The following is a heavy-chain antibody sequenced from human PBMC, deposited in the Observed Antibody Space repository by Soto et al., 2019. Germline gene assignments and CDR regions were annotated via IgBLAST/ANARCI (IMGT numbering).Heavy chain of an antibody. J-gene: IGHJ4*02. V-gene: IGHV4-31*03. CDR2: IYYSGSK. Sequence: KTSETLSLTCTVSGGSVNSGGCYWSWIRQLPGKGLEWIGYIYYSGSKYYNPSLKSRITISIDKSTNQFSLNLTPVTVADTAVYYCARLISDNWNYRPYYFDYWGQGTLVTVSS. CDR1: GGSVNSGGCY. D-gene: IGHD1-7*01. CDR3: ARLISDNWNYRPYYFDY.